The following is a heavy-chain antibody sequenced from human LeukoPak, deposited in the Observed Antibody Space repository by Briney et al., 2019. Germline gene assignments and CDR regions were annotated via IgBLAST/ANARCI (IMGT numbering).Heavy chain of an antibody. CDR2: IRYDGSNK. Sequence: GGSLRLSCAASGFTFSSYGMHWVRQAPGKGLEWVAFIRYDGSNKYYADSVKGRFTISRDNSKNTLYLQMNSLRAEDTAAYYCAKDSVDRYSSYNLGYWGQGTLATVSS. V-gene: IGHV3-30*02. J-gene: IGHJ4*02. CDR1: GFTFSSYG. CDR3: AKDSVDRYSSYNLGY. D-gene: IGHD6-13*01.